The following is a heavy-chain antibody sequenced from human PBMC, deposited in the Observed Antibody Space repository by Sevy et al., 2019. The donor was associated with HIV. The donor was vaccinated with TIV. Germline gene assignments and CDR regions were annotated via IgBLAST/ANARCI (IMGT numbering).Heavy chain of an antibody. J-gene: IGHJ1*01. Sequence: GGSLRLSCTVSGFMFSNFAMHWVRLAPVKGLEWVADKSYDGSHKYYADSVKGRFTVSRDNSRNILSLEMSSLRRDDTAVYYCARGENDDEFFQYWGQGTLVTVSS. CDR1: GFMFSNFA. CDR2: KSYDGSHK. CDR3: ARGENDDEFFQY. D-gene: IGHD1-26*01. V-gene: IGHV3-30*04.